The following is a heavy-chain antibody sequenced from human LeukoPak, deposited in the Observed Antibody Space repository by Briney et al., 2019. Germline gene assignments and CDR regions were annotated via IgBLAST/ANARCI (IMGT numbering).Heavy chain of an antibody. CDR2: INHSGST. Sequence: DPSETLSLTCAVYGGSFSGYYWSWIRQPPGKGLEWIGEINHSGSTNYNPSLKSRVTISVDTSKNQFSLKLSSVTAADTAVYYCARVSGKTMIPWGQGTLVTVSS. D-gene: IGHD3-22*01. CDR3: ARVSGKTMIP. J-gene: IGHJ5*02. V-gene: IGHV4-34*01. CDR1: GGSFSGYY.